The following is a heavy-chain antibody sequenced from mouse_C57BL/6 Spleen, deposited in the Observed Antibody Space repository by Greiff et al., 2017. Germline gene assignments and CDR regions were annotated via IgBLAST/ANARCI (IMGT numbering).Heavy chain of an antibody. CDR2: IHPNSGST. Sequence: QVQLQQSGAELVKPGASVKLSCKASGYTFTSYWMHWVKQRPGQGLEWIGMIHPNSGSTNYNEKFKSKATLTVDKSSSTAYMQLSSLTSEDSAVYYCARSYYGSSPDYWGQGTTLTVSS. D-gene: IGHD1-1*01. CDR1: GYTFTSYW. V-gene: IGHV1-64*01. J-gene: IGHJ2*01. CDR3: ARSYYGSSPDY.